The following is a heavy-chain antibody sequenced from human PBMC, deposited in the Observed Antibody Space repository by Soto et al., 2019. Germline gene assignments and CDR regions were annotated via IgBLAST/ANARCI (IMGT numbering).Heavy chain of an antibody. D-gene: IGHD2-21*01. CDR1: GGSINSGGYY. Sequence: SETLSLTCTVSGGSINSGGYYWNWIRQHPGKGLEWIGYIYYSGSTYYNPSLKSRVTISVDTSKNQFSLKLSSVTAADTAVYYCAASCVACGGFNYYGMDVWGQGTTVTVSS. J-gene: IGHJ6*02. CDR2: IYYSGST. CDR3: AASCVACGGFNYYGMDV. V-gene: IGHV4-31*03.